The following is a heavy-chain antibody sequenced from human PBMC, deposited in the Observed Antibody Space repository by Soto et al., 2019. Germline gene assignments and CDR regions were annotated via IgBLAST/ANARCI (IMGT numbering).Heavy chain of an antibody. D-gene: IGHD5-12*01. CDR3: ARARIVATIVDWFDR. CDR1: GDSISSGGYY. Sequence: QVQLQESGPGLVKPSQTLSLTCTVSGDSISSGGYYWSWIRQHPGKGLEWIGYIYYSGSTYYNPSLKSRVTISVDTSKNQFSLKQSSVTAADTAVYYCARARIVATIVDWFDRWGQGTLVTVSS. CDR2: IYYSGST. J-gene: IGHJ5*02. V-gene: IGHV4-31*03.